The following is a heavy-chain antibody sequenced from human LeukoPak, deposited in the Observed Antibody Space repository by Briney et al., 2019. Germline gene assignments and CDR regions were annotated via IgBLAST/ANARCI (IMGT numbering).Heavy chain of an antibody. Sequence: GGSLRLSCTASGFAFSNYAMSWVRQAPGKGLEWVSSISGSGGDTYYADSVRGRFTISRDNSKNTLYLQMNSLRAEDTAVYYCAKERVLVFDPWGQGTLVTVSS. J-gene: IGHJ5*02. CDR3: AKERVLVFDP. D-gene: IGHD2-8*02. V-gene: IGHV3-23*01. CDR2: ISGSGGDT. CDR1: GFAFSNYA.